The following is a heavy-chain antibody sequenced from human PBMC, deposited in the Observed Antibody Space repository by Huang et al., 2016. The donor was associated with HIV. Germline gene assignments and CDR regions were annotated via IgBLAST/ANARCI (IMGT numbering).Heavy chain of an antibody. D-gene: IGHD3-22*01. CDR3: AKDLPYDSSGYYPFYYGMDV. CDR1: GFTFSSYG. Sequence: QVQLVESGGGVVKPGRSLRLSCAAAGFTFSSYGMNCVRQAPGKGLEVVEVISYDGSNKYYADSVKGRFTIARDNSKNTLYLQMNSLRAEDTAVYYCAKDLPYDSSGYYPFYYGMDVWGQGTTVTVSS. V-gene: IGHV3-30*18. CDR2: ISYDGSNK. J-gene: IGHJ6*02.